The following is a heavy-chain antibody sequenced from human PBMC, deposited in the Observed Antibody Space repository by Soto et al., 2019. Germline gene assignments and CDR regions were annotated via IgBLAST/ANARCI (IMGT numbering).Heavy chain of an antibody. CDR3: ARKYYDFWSGYYVGFDWFDP. V-gene: IGHV4-34*01. D-gene: IGHD3-3*01. CDR1: GGSFSGYY. J-gene: IGHJ5*02. CDR2: INHSGST. Sequence: SETLSLTCAVYGGSFSGYYWSWIRQPPGKGLEWIGEINHSGSTNYNPSLKSRVTISVDTSKNQFSLKLSSVTAADTAVYYCARKYYDFWSGYYVGFDWFDPWGQGTLGTVS.